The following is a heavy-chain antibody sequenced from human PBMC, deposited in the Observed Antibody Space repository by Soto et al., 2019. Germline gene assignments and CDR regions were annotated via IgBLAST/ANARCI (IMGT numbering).Heavy chain of an antibody. CDR1: GGSFSGYY. Sequence: SETLSLTCAVYGGSFSGYYWSWIRQHPGKGLEWIGYIYYSGSTYYNPSLKSRVTISVDTSKNQFSLKLSSVTAADTAVYYCARYPRGADNPTTHDAFDFWGQGTMVTVSS. CDR3: ARYPRGADNPTTHDAFDF. CDR2: IYYSGST. D-gene: IGHD1-7*01. V-gene: IGHV4-31*11. J-gene: IGHJ3*01.